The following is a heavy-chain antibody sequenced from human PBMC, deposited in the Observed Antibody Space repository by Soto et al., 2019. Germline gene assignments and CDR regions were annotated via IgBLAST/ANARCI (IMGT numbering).Heavy chain of an antibody. CDR1: GGSISSGDYY. CDR3: AREVALFGVVITPPWFDP. Sequence: SETLSLTCTVSGGSISSGDYYWSWIRQPPGKGLEWIGYIYYSGSTYYNPSLKSRVTISVDTSKNQFSLKLSSVTAADTAVYYCAREVALFGVVITPPWFDPWGQGTLVTVSS. CDR2: IYYSGST. J-gene: IGHJ5*02. V-gene: IGHV4-30-4*01. D-gene: IGHD3-3*01.